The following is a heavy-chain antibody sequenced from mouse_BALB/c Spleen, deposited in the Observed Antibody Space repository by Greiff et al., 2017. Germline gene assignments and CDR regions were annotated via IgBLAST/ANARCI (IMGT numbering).Heavy chain of an antibody. CDR1: GFSLTSYG. Sequence: VQLVESGPGLVAPSQSLSITCTVSGFSLTSYGVHWVRQPPGKGLEWLGVIWAGGSTNYNSALMSRLSISKDNSKSQVFLKMNSLQTDDTAMYYCARDSSLYYGSRGFAYWGQGTLVTVSA. CDR2: IWAGGST. V-gene: IGHV2-9*02. D-gene: IGHD1-1*01. CDR3: ARDSSLYYGSRGFAY. J-gene: IGHJ3*01.